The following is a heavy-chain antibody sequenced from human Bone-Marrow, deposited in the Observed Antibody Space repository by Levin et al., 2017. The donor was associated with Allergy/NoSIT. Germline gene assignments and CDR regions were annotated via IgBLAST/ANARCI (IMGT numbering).Heavy chain of an antibody. CDR1: GYSFTSYW. J-gene: IGHJ6*02. Sequence: GGSLRLSCKGSGYSFTSYWIGWVRQMPGKGLEWMGIIYPGDSDTRYSPSFQGQVTISADKSISTAYLQWGSLKASDTAMYYCARSRYYDFWSGFPYYYGMDVWGQGTTVTVSS. V-gene: IGHV5-51*01. CDR3: ARSRYYDFWSGFPYYYGMDV. CDR2: IYPGDSDT. D-gene: IGHD3-3*01.